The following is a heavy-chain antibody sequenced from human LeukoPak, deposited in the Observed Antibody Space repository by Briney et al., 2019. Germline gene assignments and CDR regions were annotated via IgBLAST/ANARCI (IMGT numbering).Heavy chain of an antibody. J-gene: IGHJ5*02. D-gene: IGHD5-24*01. CDR3: ARVGRNYWFDP. Sequence: SETPSLTCTVSGGSISSYYWSWIRQPAGKGLEGIGRIYTSGSTNYNPSLKSRVTMSVDTSKNQFSLKLSSVTAADTAVYYCARVGRNYWFDPWGQGTLVTVSS. V-gene: IGHV4-4*07. CDR1: GGSISSYY. CDR2: IYTSGST.